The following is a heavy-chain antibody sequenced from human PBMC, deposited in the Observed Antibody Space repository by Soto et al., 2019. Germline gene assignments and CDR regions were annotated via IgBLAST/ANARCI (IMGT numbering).Heavy chain of an antibody. Sequence: SGGSLRLSCAASGFSLREYAMSWVRQAPGRGLEWVSSISGSAISGRGGNTYYADSVGGRFTISRDTSRNTLFLHLSSVAAEDTAVYFCAKAGGVYWYFDVWGRGTLVTAPQ. V-gene: IGHV3-23*01. CDR1: GFSLREYA. J-gene: IGHJ2*01. CDR2: ISGRGGNT. CDR3: AKAGGVYWYFDV. D-gene: IGHD3-3*01.